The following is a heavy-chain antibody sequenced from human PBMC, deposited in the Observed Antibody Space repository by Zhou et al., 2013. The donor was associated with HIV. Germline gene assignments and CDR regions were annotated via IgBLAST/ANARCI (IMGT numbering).Heavy chain of an antibody. CDR1: G. J-gene: IGHJ4*02. V-gene: IGHV1-2*02. CDR3: TTYGPGYNWMYK. Sequence: QVQLVQSGAEVKEPGASVKVSCKASGQGLEWMGWFTPNSDVTKYAQKFQGRVSMTTDTSINTAYMELSSLTSDDTAVYYCTTYGPGYNWMYKWGQGTQVTVSS. CDR2: FTPNSDVT. D-gene: IGHD1-20*01.